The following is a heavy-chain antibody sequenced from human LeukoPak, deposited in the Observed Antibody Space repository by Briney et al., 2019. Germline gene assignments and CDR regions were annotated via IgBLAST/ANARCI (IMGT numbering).Heavy chain of an antibody. J-gene: IGHJ6*02. Sequence: SDTLSLTCTVSGGSISSSSYYWGWIRQPPGTRLQWIGSIYYSGSTYYNPSLKSRVTISVDTSKNQFSLKLSSVTAADTAVYYYVAYCSGGSCYHYYYYGMDVWGQGTTVTVSS. CDR1: GGSISSSSYY. V-gene: IGHV4-39*01. CDR3: VAYCSGGSCYHYYYYGMDV. CDR2: IYYSGST. D-gene: IGHD2-15*01.